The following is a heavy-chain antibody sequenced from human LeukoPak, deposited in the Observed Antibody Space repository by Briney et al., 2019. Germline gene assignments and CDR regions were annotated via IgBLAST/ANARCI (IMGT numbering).Heavy chain of an antibody. J-gene: IGHJ4*02. Sequence: GESLRLSCAVSGITLSNYGMSWVRQAPGKGLEWVAGISDSGGRTNYADSVKGRFTISRDNPKNTLYLQMNSLRAEDTAVYFCAKRGVVIRVILVGFHKEAYYFDSWGQGALVTVSS. D-gene: IGHD3-22*01. CDR1: GITLSNYG. CDR3: AKRGVVIRVILVGFHKEAYYFDS. V-gene: IGHV3-23*01. CDR2: ISDSGGRT.